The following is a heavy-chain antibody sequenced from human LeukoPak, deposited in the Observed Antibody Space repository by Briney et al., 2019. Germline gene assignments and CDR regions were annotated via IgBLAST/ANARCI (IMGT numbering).Heavy chain of an antibody. CDR3: ARDYSGYDWAAFDF. D-gene: IGHD5-12*01. CDR1: GDSFSSYRAA. J-gene: IGHJ3*01. CDR2: TYYRSKWYS. Sequence: SQTLSLTCALSGDSFSSYRAAWNWIRQSPSRGLEWLGRTYYRSKWYSDYAPFVKSRININSDTSKNQFSLQLKSVTPEDTAVYYCARDYSGYDWAAFDFWGQGTILTVSS. V-gene: IGHV6-1*01.